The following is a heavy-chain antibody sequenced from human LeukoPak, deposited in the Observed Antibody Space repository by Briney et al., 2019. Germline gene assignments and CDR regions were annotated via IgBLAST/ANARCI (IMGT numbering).Heavy chain of an antibody. CDR1: GFTFSSYA. CDR3: ARGQGRSGWYLY. D-gene: IGHD6-19*01. Sequence: GGSLRLSCAASGFTFSSYAMHWVRQAPGKGLEWVAVISYDGSNKYYADSVRGRFTISRDNSKNTLYLQMNSLRAEDTAVYYCARGQGRSGWYLYWGQGTLVTVSS. V-gene: IGHV3-30-3*01. CDR2: ISYDGSNK. J-gene: IGHJ4*02.